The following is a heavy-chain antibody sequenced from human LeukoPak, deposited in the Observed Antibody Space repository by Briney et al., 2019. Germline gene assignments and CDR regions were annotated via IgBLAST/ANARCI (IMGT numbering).Heavy chain of an antibody. CDR3: AKDVGSLGLNYFDY. V-gene: IGHV3-30*18. D-gene: IGHD7-27*01. J-gene: IGHJ4*02. Sequence: GGSLRLSCAASGFTFSSYGMHWVRQAPGKGLEWVAVISYDGSNKYYADSVKGRFTNSRDNSKNTLYVQMNSLRAEDTAVYYCAKDVGSLGLNYFDYWGQGTLVTVSS. CDR2: ISYDGSNK. CDR1: GFTFSSYG.